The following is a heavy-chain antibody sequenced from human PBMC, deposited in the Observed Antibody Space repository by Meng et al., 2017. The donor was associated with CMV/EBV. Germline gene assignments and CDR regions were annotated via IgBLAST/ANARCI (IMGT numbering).Heavy chain of an antibody. CDR1: GGTFSSYA. J-gene: IGHJ6*02. Sequence: SVQVSCKASGGTFSSYAISWVRQAPGQGLEWMGGIIPIFGTANYAQKFQGRVTITTDESTSTAYMELSSLRSEDTAVYYCARVLAAAGTRYYYYGMDVWGQGTTVTVSS. D-gene: IGHD6-13*01. V-gene: IGHV1-69*05. CDR2: IIPIFGTA. CDR3: ARVLAAAGTRYYYYGMDV.